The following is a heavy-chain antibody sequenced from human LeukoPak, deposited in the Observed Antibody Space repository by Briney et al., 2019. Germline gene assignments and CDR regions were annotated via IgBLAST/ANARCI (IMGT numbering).Heavy chain of an antibody. Sequence: GGSLRLSCAASGFTFSNYAMSWVRQAPGKGLERVSIISISGGNTYYADSVKGRFSVSRDNSKDTLYLQMTSLSVEDTAVYYCAKLAGRDYYYNMDVWGKGTTVTVSS. J-gene: IGHJ6*03. CDR1: GFTFSNYA. V-gene: IGHV3-23*01. CDR3: AKLAGRDYYYNMDV. D-gene: IGHD5-24*01. CDR2: ISISGGNT.